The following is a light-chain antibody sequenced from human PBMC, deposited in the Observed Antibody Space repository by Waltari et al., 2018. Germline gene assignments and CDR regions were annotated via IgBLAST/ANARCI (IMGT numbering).Light chain of an antibody. V-gene: IGKV1-9*01. CDR1: QGNSNN. CDR3: QHGYGAPPT. CDR2: KAS. J-gene: IGKJ4*01. Sequence: DIQMTQSPSSLSASVGDRVTITCQASQGNSNNVAWDKREPGKGSKLLIYKASTLHSGVPSRFSGSGSGSHFTLSITSLQPEDFATYFFQHGYGAPPTFGGGTKVEI.